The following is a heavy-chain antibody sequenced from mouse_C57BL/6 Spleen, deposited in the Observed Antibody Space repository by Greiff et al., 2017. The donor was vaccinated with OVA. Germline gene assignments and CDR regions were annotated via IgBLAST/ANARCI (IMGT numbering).Heavy chain of an antibody. V-gene: IGHV1-82*01. CDR1: GYAFSSSW. Sequence: VKLQESGPELVKPGASVKISCKASGYAFSSSWMNWVKQRPGKGLEWIGRIYPGDGDTNYNGKFKGKATLTADKYSSTAYMQLSSLTSEDSAVYFCARDYYSNYVAMDYWGQGTSVTVSS. CDR3: ARDYYSNYVAMDY. D-gene: IGHD2-5*01. CDR2: IYPGDGDT. J-gene: IGHJ4*01.